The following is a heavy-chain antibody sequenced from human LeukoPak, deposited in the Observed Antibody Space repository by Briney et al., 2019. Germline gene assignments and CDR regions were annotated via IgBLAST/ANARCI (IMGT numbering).Heavy chain of an antibody. CDR2: IYYSGST. D-gene: IGHD5-24*01. Sequence: PSETLSLTCTVSGGSISSYYWSWIRQPPWKGLEWIGYIYYSGSTNYNPSLKSRVTISVDTSKNQFSLKLSSVTAADTAVYYCARGSRDGYNNLAFDYWGQGTLVTVSS. CDR1: GGSISSYY. CDR3: ARGSRDGYNNLAFDY. J-gene: IGHJ4*02. V-gene: IGHV4-59*01.